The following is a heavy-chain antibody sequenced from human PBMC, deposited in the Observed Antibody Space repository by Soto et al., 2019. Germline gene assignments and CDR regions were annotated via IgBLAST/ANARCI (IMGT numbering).Heavy chain of an antibody. CDR2: VYLTGTT. Sequence: QVQLQASGPGLVKPLETLSLTCTFPGDSSNHFYWSWVRPPPGQGLAWIGNVYLTGTTNYSPSLTSRLTISLDKAKSQFSLMLTSVTAADTGVYYCATGRVLYGSEHWGQGILVTVSS. CDR3: ATGRVLYGSEH. J-gene: IGHJ4*02. D-gene: IGHD3-10*01. V-gene: IGHV4-59*01. CDR1: GDSSNHFY.